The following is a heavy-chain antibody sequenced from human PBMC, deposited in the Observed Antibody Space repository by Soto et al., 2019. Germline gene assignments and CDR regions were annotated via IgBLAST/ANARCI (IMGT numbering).Heavy chain of an antibody. Sequence: SETLSLTCAVYGGSFSGYYWSWIRQPPGKGLEWIGEINHSGSTNYNPSLKSRVTISVDTSKNQFSLKLSSVTAADTAVYYCATYCSSTSCSPGDFDYWGQGTLVTVSS. J-gene: IGHJ4*02. V-gene: IGHV4-34*01. CDR1: GGSFSGYY. CDR3: ATYCSSTSCSPGDFDY. CDR2: INHSGST. D-gene: IGHD2-2*01.